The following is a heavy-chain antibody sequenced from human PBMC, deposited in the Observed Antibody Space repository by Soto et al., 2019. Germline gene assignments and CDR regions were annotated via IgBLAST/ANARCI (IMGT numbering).Heavy chain of an antibody. J-gene: IGHJ4*02. CDR1: GGSVSSGSYY. V-gene: IGHV4-61*01. D-gene: IGHD6-13*01. CDR2: IYYSGST. CDR3: ARDGHSVPYSSSWTGGNYFDY. Sequence: SETLSFTCTVSGGSVSSGSYYWSWIRQPPGKGLEWIGYIYYSGSTNYNPSLKSRVTISVDTSKNQFSLKLSSVTAADTAVYYCARDGHSVPYSSSWTGGNYFDYWGQGTLVTVSS.